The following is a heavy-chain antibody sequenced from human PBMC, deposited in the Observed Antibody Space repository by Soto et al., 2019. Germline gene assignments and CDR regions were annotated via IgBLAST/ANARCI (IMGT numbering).Heavy chain of an antibody. Sequence: PGGSLRLSCAASGFSFTNYAMHWVRQASGKGLEWVSSMSGSGGGTYYADSVKGRFTISRDNPKNTLFLQMNSLRAEDTALYYCAGAYCSGTTCYGLYGMDVWGQGTTVTVSS. CDR2: MSGSGGGT. D-gene: IGHD2-2*01. V-gene: IGHV3-23*01. CDR1: GFSFTNYA. J-gene: IGHJ6*02. CDR3: AGAYCSGTTCYGLYGMDV.